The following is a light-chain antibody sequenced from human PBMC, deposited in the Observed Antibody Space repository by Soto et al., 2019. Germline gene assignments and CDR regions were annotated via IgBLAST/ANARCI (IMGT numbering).Light chain of an antibody. CDR2: GAS. V-gene: IGKV3-20*01. CDR1: QSVSTRY. CDR3: HQFGSSPLAFT. J-gene: IGKJ2*01. Sequence: ESMLKQSPGTLSLSPGERATLSCRASQSVSTRYLAWYQQKPGQAPRLLIYGASIRAAGIPDRFSGSGSGTDFTPTISRLEPEEFAVYYCHQFGSSPLAFTFGQGTKLEI.